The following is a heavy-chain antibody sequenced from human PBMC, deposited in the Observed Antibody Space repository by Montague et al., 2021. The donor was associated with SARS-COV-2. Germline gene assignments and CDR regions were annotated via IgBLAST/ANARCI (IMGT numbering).Heavy chain of an antibody. Sequence: SETLSLTCTVSGGSITGYYWSWLRRSPGKGLEWIAYIYDCGAVNYNPSLGSRVTISTDTSKNQLSLKVNPVTAADTAVYYCVRDHPYGGPRGAYDIWGQGTVVTVSS. D-gene: IGHD4-23*01. J-gene: IGHJ3*02. CDR1: GGSITGYY. CDR3: VRDHPYGGPRGAYDI. CDR2: IYDCGAV. V-gene: IGHV4-59*01.